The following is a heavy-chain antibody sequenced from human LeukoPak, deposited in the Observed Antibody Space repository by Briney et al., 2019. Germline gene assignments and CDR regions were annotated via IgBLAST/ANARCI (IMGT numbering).Heavy chain of an antibody. Sequence: SVKVSCKASGGTFSSYAISWVRQAPGQGLEWMGGIIPIFGTANYAQKFQGRVTITAAESTSTAYMELSSLRSEDTAVYYCARNYYDSSGYYYVNFQHWGQGTLVTVSS. CDR2: IIPIFGTA. D-gene: IGHD3-22*01. CDR3: ARNYYDSSGYYYVNFQH. J-gene: IGHJ1*01. CDR1: GGTFSSYA. V-gene: IGHV1-69*01.